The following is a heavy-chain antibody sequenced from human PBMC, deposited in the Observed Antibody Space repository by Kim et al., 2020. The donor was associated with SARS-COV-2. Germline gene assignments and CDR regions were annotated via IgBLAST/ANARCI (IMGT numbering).Heavy chain of an antibody. D-gene: IGHD3-22*01. J-gene: IGHJ6*04. V-gene: IGHV3-7*01. CDR1: GFTFSNYW. CDR3: GRGLIDV. CDR2: IMEDGSEK. Sequence: GGSLRLSCAASGFTFSNYWMTWVRQAPGKGLEWVATIMEDGSEKYYVGSVKGRFTISRDTAKSSLDLQMNSLRVEDTAVYYCGRGLIDVRGKGTTVTVSS.